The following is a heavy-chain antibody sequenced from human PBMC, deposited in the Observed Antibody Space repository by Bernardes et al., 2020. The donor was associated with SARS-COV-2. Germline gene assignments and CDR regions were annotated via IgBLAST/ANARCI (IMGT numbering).Heavy chain of an antibody. D-gene: IGHD3-22*01. V-gene: IGHV3-23*01. J-gene: IGHJ4*02. CDR2: ISGSGYST. CDR1: GFTFSSYG. CDR3: AKGGGGYPYYFDY. Sequence: GGSLRLSCAASGFTFSSYGMTWVRQAPGKGLEWVSGISGSGYSTYYADPVKGRFTISRDNSKNTLDLQMNSLRAEDTAVYYCAKGGGGYPYYFDYWGQGTLVTVSS.